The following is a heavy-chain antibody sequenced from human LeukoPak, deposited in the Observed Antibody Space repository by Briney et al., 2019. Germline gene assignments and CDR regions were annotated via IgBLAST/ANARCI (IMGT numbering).Heavy chain of an antibody. V-gene: IGHV1-2*02. Sequence: ASVKVSCKASGYTFTDYYMHWVRQAPGQGLEWMGWINPNSGGTNYAQKFQCRVTMTRDTSISTAYMELSRLRSDDTAVYYCARDPGSSGWSSYWGQGTLVTVSS. CDR2: INPNSGGT. CDR1: GYTFTDYY. D-gene: IGHD6-19*01. CDR3: ARDPGSSGWSSY. J-gene: IGHJ4*02.